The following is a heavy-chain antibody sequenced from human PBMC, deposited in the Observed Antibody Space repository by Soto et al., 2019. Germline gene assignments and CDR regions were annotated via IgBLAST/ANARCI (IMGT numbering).Heavy chain of an antibody. CDR1: GGSISSSSYY. J-gene: IGHJ4*02. D-gene: IGHD2-2*01. CDR3: ARQYSYAWHAINDY. CDR2: VYYSGTT. Sequence: QLQLQESGPGLVKPSETLSLTCTVSGGSISSSSYYWGWIRQSPGKGLEWIGSVYYSGTTYYNPSLKSRLTISVDTSKNQFALRLTSVPAADTAVYYCARQYSYAWHAINDYWGQGALVTVSS. V-gene: IGHV4-39*01.